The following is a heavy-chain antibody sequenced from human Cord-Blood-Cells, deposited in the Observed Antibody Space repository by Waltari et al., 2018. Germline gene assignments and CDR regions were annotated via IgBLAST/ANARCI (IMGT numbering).Heavy chain of an antibody. CDR3: ARATFDMVQGVIDY. CDR2: INPNSGGT. J-gene: IGHJ4*02. CDR1: GYTYPGYY. V-gene: IGHV1-2*01. Sequence: QVQLVQSGDEVKKPGASVKVSCKDSGYTYPGYYMHWLRQAPGKGLEGMGRINPNSGGTNYAQTFQGRVTSTRDTSLSTASMELSMLRSDDTAVYYCARATFDMVQGVIDYWGQGTLVTVSS. D-gene: IGHD3-10*01.